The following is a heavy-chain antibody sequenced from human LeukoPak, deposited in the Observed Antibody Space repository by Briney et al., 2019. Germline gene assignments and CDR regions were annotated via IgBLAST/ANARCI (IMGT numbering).Heavy chain of an antibody. CDR1: GVSISSYY. CDR2: IFFSGST. Sequence: PSETLSLTCTVSGVSISSYYWSWIRQSPGKGLEWIGYIFFSGSTNYNPSLKSRVTISVDTSKNQFSLKLTSVTAADTAVYYCARSRAYDYHFDNRGQGTLVTVSS. J-gene: IGHJ4*02. CDR3: ARSRAYDYHFDN. D-gene: IGHD5-12*01. V-gene: IGHV4-59*01.